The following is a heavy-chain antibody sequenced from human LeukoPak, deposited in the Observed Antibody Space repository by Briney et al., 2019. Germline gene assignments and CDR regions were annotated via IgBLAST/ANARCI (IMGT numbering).Heavy chain of an antibody. J-gene: IGHJ4*02. CDR2: IYHSGNT. V-gene: IGHV4-38-2*02. CDR1: GYSISTSYY. Sequence: SETLSLTCTVSGYSISTSYYWGWIRQPPGKGLGWIGSIYHSGNTYYNPSLKSRVTISVDTSKNQFSLKLNSVTAADTAVYYCARAGYGDSDFDYWGQGTLVTVSS. D-gene: IGHD4-17*01. CDR3: ARAGYGDSDFDY.